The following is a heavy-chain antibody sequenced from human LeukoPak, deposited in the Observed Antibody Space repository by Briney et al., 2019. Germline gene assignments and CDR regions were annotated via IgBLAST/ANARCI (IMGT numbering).Heavy chain of an antibody. CDR3: ARDAYYYDSSGYDHCYYYYMDV. D-gene: IGHD3-22*01. J-gene: IGHJ6*03. V-gene: IGHV4-59*01. Sequence: PSETLSLTCTVSGGSISSYYWSWIRQPPGKGLEWIGYIYYSGSTNYNPSLKSRVTISVDTSKNQFSLKLSSVTAADTAVYYCARDAYYYDSSGYDHCYYYYMDVWGKGTTVTVSS. CDR2: IYYSGST. CDR1: GGSISSYY.